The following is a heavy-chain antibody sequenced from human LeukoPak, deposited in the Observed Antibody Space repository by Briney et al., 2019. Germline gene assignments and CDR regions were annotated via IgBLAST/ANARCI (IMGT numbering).Heavy chain of an antibody. J-gene: IGHJ6*03. CDR1: GFTFSSYW. V-gene: IGHV3-7*04. CDR3: AKDGGEYYDILTGYYPRLYYMDV. Sequence: GGSLRLSCAASGFTFSSYWMSWVRQAPGKGLEWVANIKQDGSEKYYVDSVKGRFTISRDNAKNSLYLQMNSLRAEDTAVYYCAKDGGEYYDILTGYYPRLYYMDVWGKGTTVTISS. CDR2: IKQDGSEK. D-gene: IGHD3-9*01.